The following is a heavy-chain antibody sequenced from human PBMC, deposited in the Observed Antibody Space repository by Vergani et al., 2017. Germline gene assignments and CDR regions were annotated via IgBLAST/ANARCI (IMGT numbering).Heavy chain of an antibody. V-gene: IGHV1-46*03. J-gene: IGHJ4*02. CDR1: GYTFSNYY. CDR3: ARGDYGILTGYRY. D-gene: IGHD3-9*01. CDR2: INPSGGHT. Sequence: QVQVVPSGAEVKKSGASVKVSCKTSGYTFSNYYMHWVRQAPGQGLELMGIINPSGGHTNYAQKFQGRVTMTRDTSKSTVYLELSSLGSEDTAIYYCARGDYGILTGYRYWGQGTLVTVSA.